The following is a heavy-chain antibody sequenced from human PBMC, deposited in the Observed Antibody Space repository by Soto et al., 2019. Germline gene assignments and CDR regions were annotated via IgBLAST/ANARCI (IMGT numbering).Heavy chain of an antibody. CDR2: ISAYNGNT. V-gene: IGHV1-18*01. CDR3: ARDLPNYHDSSGYVDY. D-gene: IGHD3-22*01. J-gene: IGHJ4*02. CDR1: GYTFTSYG. Sequence: GASVKVSCKASGYTFTSYGISWVRQAPGQGLEWMGWISAYNGNTNYAQKLQGRVTMTTDTSTSTAYMELRSLRSDDTAVYYCARDLPNYHDSSGYVDYWGQGTLVTVSS.